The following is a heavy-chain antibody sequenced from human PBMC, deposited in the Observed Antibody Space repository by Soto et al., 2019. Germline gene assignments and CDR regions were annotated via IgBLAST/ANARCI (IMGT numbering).Heavy chain of an antibody. D-gene: IGHD6-19*01. CDR1: GGSISSYY. V-gene: IGHV4-59*08. CDR3: ARNSRGWINWFDP. J-gene: IGHJ5*02. CDR2: IYYSGST. Sequence: SETLSLTCTVSGGSISSYYWSWIRQPPGKGLEWIGYIYYSGSTNYNPSLKSRVTISVDTSKNQFSLKLSSVTAADTAGYYCARNSRGWINWFDPWGQGTLVTVSS.